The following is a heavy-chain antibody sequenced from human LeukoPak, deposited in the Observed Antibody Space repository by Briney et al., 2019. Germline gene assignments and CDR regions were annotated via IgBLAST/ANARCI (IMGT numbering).Heavy chain of an antibody. V-gene: IGHV3-74*01. CDR3: VRGLLEWLRLETYYFDY. CDR1: GFTLSNYW. Sequence: GGSLRLSCAASGFTLSNYWMHWVRQAPGKGLVWVSRINSDGINTSYADSVKGRFTISRDNAKNTLNLQMNSLRADDTATYYCVRGLLEWLRLETYYFDYWGQGTLVTVSS. D-gene: IGHD3-3*01. J-gene: IGHJ4*02. CDR2: INSDGINT.